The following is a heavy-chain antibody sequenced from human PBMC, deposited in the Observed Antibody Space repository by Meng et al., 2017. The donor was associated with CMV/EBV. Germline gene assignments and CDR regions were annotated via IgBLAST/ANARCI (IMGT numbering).Heavy chain of an antibody. CDR2: IYYSGST. V-gene: IGHV4-39*07. CDR1: SISSSSYY. J-gene: IGHJ6*02. D-gene: IGHD3-3*01. Sequence: SISSSSYYWGWIRQPQGKGLEWIGSIYYSGSTYYNPSLKSRVTISVDTSKNQFSLKLSSVTAADTAVYYCARDLERFWSGLYYGMDVWGQGTTVTVSS. CDR3: ARDLERFWSGLYYGMDV.